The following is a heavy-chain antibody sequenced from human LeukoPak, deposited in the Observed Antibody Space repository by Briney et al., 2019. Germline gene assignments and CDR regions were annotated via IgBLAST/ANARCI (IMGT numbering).Heavy chain of an antibody. CDR2: IYYSGST. J-gene: IGHJ4*02. D-gene: IGHD3-9*01. V-gene: IGHV4-39*07. Sequence: SETLSLTCTVSGGSISGSSYYWGWIRQPPGKGLEWIGSIYYSGSTYYKPSLKSRVTISVDTSKNQFSLKLSSVTAADTAVYYCARAITYYDILTGYSREYYFDYWGQGTLVTVSS. CDR3: ARAITYYDILTGYSREYYFDY. CDR1: GGSISGSSYY.